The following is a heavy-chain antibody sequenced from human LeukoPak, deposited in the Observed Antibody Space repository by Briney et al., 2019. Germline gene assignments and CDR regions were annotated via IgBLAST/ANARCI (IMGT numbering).Heavy chain of an antibody. V-gene: IGHV4-39*01. D-gene: IGHD2-15*01. Sequence: SETLSLTCTVPGGYISANSYYWGWVRQPPGKGLEWIGSMYYSGTTYYNPSLKSRVTISVDTSKNQFSLKLSSLTAADTAVYYCAVTASPGHYFDYWGQGSLVTVSS. CDR3: AVTASPGHYFDY. CDR1: GGYISANSYY. J-gene: IGHJ4*02. CDR2: MYYSGTT.